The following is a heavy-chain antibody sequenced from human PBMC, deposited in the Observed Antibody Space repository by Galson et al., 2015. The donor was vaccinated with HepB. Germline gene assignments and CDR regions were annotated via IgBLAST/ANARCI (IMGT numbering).Heavy chain of an antibody. D-gene: IGHD3-3*01. CDR1: GYTFTDYV. Sequence: SVKVSCKASGYTFTDYVVNWVRQAPGQGLEWMGWMNTNTGKPTYAPGFAGRVVFSLDTSVTTAYLQISSLETDDTAVYYCARSPLRFLDWLPYYDSYYMDVWGEGTTVTVSS. V-gene: IGHV7-4-1*02. CDR3: ARSPLRFLDWLPYYDSYYMDV. CDR2: MNTNTGKP. J-gene: IGHJ6*03.